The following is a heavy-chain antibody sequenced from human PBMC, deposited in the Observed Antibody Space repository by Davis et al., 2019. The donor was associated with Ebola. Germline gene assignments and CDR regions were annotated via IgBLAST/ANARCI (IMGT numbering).Heavy chain of an antibody. J-gene: IGHJ4*02. CDR1: GYTFTNYG. CDR2: ISGYNGNT. V-gene: IGHV1-18*04. D-gene: IGHD3-10*01. CDR3: ARERARGFDY. Sequence: ASVKVSCKASGYTFTNYGISWVRQAPGQGLEWMGWISGYNGNTNYEQKFQGRVTMTTDTYTSTAYMELRSLRSDDTAVYYCARERARGFDYWGQGTLVTVSS.